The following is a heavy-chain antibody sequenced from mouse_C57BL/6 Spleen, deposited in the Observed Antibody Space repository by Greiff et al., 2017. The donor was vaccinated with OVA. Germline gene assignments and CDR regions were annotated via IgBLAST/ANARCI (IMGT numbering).Heavy chain of an antibody. V-gene: IGHV5-6*01. Sequence: EVKLVESGGDLVKPGGSLKLSCAASGFTFSSYGMSWVRQTPDKRLEWVATISSGGSYTYYPDSVKGRFTISRDNAKTPLYLQMRSLKSEDTAMYYCARHLYYDYGVDYWGHGTPLTVSS. CDR1: GFTFSSYG. J-gene: IGHJ2*01. CDR2: ISSGGSYT. D-gene: IGHD2-4*01. CDR3: ARHLYYDYGVDY.